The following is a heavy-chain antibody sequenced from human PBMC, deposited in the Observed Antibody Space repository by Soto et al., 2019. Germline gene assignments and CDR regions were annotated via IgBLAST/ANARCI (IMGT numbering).Heavy chain of an antibody. CDR2: IYYSGST. CDR3: ARLNPHSGWPFMDV. CDR1: GGSISSSSYY. D-gene: IGHD6-19*01. J-gene: IGHJ6*03. Sequence: SETLSLTCTVSGGSISSSSYYWGWIRQPPGKGLEWIGSIYYSGSTYYNPSLKSRVTISVDTSKNQFSLKLSSVPAADTAVYYCARLNPHSGWPFMDVWGKGTTVTVSS. V-gene: IGHV4-39*01.